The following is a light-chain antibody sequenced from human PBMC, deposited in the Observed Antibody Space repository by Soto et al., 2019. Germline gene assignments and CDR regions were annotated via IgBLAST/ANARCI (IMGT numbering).Light chain of an antibody. CDR1: SSNFGSNT. V-gene: IGLV1-44*01. J-gene: IGLJ2*01. CDR3: AAWDDSLNGYVV. Sequence: QSVLTQPPSASGTPGQMVTISCSGSSSNFGSNTVNWYQQLPGTAPKLLIYSHNQRPSGVPDRFSGSESGTSASLAISGLQSEDEADYYCAAWDDSLNGYVVFGGGTKLTVL. CDR2: SHN.